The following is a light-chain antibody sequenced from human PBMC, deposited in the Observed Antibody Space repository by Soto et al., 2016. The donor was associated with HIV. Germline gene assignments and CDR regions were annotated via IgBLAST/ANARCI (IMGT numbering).Light chain of an antibody. V-gene: IGKV2-24*01. CDR2: QVS. CDR3: VHASQLPKT. CDR1: QSLVHSDGNTY. J-gene: IGKJ1*01. Sequence: DIVMTQTPLSSPVTLGQPASISCRSSQSLVHSDGNTYLSWPHQRPGQPPRLLIYQVSNRFSGVPDRFSGSGAGTDSTLKISRVEAEDVGVYYCVHASQLPKTFGQGTKLEIK.